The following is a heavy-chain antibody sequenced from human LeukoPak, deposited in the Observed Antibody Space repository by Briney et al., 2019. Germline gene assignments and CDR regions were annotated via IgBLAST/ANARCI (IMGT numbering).Heavy chain of an antibody. CDR2: IYSGGST. J-gene: IGHJ6*03. Sequence: GGSLRLSCAASGFTVSSNYMSWVRQAPGKGLEWVSVIYSGGSTYYADSVKGRFTISRDNSKNTVYLQMNSLRAEDTAVYYCARGGGSNVYYYYMDVWGKGTTVTISS. CDR3: ARGGGSNVYYYYMDV. CDR1: GFTVSSNY. V-gene: IGHV3-66*01. D-gene: IGHD2-15*01.